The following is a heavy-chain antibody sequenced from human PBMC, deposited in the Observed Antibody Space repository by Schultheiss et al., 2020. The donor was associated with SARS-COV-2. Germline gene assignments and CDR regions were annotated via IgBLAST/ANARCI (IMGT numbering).Heavy chain of an antibody. Sequence: SQTLSLTCTVSGGSISSYYWSWIRQPPGKGLECIGYIYYSGSTNYNPSLKSRVTISVDTSKNQFSLKLSSVTAADTAVYYCARGRKQLAHACDIWGQGTMFTFSS. CDR1: GGSISSYY. CDR3: ARGRKQLAHACDI. V-gene: IGHV4-59*01. D-gene: IGHD6-13*01. CDR2: IYYSGST. J-gene: IGHJ3*02.